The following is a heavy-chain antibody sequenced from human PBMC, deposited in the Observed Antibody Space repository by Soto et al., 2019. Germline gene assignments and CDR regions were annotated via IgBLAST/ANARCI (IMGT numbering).Heavy chain of an antibody. V-gene: IGHV3-21*01. CDR2: ISSSSSYI. CDR1: GFTFVSYS. D-gene: IGHD5-12*01. J-gene: IGHJ3*02. CDR3: ARDSNRKWIRLGADDFDI. Sequence: WLSXRLSCSASGFTFVSYSISLFGHAPGKGLEWVSSISSSSSYIYYADSVKGRFTISRYNAKNSLYLQMNSLRAEDTAVYYCARDSNRKWIRLGADDFDIWGQGTMVTV.